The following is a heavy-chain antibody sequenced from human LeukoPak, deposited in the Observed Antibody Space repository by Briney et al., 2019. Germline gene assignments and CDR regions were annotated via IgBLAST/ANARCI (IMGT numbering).Heavy chain of an antibody. Sequence: ASVKVSCKASGYTFTSYHINWVRQAPGQGLEWMGIINPSGGSTTYTQKFQGRVTMTRDTSTSTVYMELSSLRSDDTAVYYCARELTMRSLGLALDNWGQGTLVSVSS. CDR2: INPSGGST. CDR1: GYTFTSYH. CDR3: ARELTMRSLGLALDN. J-gene: IGHJ4*02. V-gene: IGHV1-46*01. D-gene: IGHD3-9*01.